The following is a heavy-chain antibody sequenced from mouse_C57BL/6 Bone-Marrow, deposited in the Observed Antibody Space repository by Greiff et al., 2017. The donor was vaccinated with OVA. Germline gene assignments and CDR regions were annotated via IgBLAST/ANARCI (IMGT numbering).Heavy chain of an antibody. CDR3: VRDRGRRYAMDY. J-gene: IGHJ4*01. CDR1: GFTFNTYA. V-gene: IGHV10-3*01. Sequence: EVLGVESGGGLVQPKGSLKLSCAASGFTFNTYAMHWVRQAPGKGLEWVARIRSKSSNYATYYADSVKDSFTISRADSQSMLYLQMNNLKTEDTAMYYCVRDRGRRYAMDYWGQGTSVTVSS. D-gene: IGHD2-12*01. CDR2: IRSKSSNYAT.